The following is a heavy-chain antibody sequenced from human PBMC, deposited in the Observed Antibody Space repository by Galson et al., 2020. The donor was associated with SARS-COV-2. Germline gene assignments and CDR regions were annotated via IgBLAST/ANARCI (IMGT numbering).Heavy chain of an antibody. V-gene: IGHV3-30*04. CDR3: ARDYYDSSGYSTNGMDV. CDR1: GFPFSRYA. Sequence: GWSLRLSCVASGFPFSRYALHWVRQAPGTGLEWVAVISYDGRNKHYADSVKGRFTISRDNSKNTLYLQMNSLRPDDTAVYSCARDYYDSSGYSTNGMDVWGQGTTVTVSS. CDR2: ISYDGRNK. J-gene: IGHJ6*02. D-gene: IGHD3-22*01.